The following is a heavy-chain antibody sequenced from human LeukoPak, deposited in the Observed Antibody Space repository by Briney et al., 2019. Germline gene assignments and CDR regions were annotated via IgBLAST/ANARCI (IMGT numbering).Heavy chain of an antibody. CDR2: IKQDGSEK. Sequence: GGSLRVSCAAPGFTFSSYTMNWVRQAPGKGLEWVPNIKQDGSEKYYVDSVKGRFTISRDNAKISLYLQMNSLRAEDTAVYYCAALGRDGYNSYYYGMDVWGQGTTVTVSS. V-gene: IGHV3-7*01. CDR1: GFTFSSYT. CDR3: AALGRDGYNSYYYGMDV. D-gene: IGHD5-24*01. J-gene: IGHJ6*02.